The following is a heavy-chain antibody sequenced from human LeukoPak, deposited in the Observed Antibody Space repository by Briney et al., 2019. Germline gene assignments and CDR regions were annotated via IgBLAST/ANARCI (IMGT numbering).Heavy chain of an antibody. J-gene: IGHJ4*02. CDR2: LSHSGGSA. Sequence: PGRSLRLSCAGSGFSFSTYVLSWVRQAPGKGLGWVSSLSHSGGSAYYTDSVKGRFTISRDNSKNTLYLHMNSLRVGDTAVYFCAKLGFLTGSFDSWGQGTLVSVSS. CDR1: GFSFSTYV. V-gene: IGHV3-23*01. CDR3: AKLGFLTGSFDS. D-gene: IGHD3-9*01.